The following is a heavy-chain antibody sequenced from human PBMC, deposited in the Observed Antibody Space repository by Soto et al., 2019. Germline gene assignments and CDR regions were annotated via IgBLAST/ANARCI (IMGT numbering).Heavy chain of an antibody. V-gene: IGHV1-2*02. CDR1: GYTFTGYY. CDR2: INPNSGGT. Sequence: ASVKVSCKASGYTFTGYYMHWVRQAPGQGLEWMGWINPNSGGTNYAQKFQGRVTMTRDTSTSTGYMELSSLRSEDTAVYYCARDIAAAGPYYYYYGMDVWGQGTTVTVS. D-gene: IGHD6-13*01. CDR3: ARDIAAAGPYYYYYGMDV. J-gene: IGHJ6*02.